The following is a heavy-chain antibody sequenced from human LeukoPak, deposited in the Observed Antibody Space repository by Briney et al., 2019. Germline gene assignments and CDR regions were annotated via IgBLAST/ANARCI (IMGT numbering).Heavy chain of an antibody. J-gene: IGHJ4*02. CDR2: IIPIFGTA. CDR3: ARAPQVYYGSGSYYPI. D-gene: IGHD3-10*01. Sequence: SVKVSCKASGGTFSSYAISWVRQAPGQGLEWMGGIIPIFGTANYAQKFQGRVTITADESTSTAYMELSSLRSEDTAVYYCARAPQVYYGSGSYYPIWGQGTLVTVSS. V-gene: IGHV1-69*13. CDR1: GGTFSSYA.